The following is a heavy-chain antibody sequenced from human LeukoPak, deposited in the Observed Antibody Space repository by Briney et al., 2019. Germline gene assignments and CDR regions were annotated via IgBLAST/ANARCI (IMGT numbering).Heavy chain of an antibody. J-gene: IGHJ6*02. V-gene: IGHV4-59*01. CDR1: GDSFTTYY. CDR2: IYYSGTT. D-gene: IGHD2-2*01. Sequence: SETLSLTCSLSGDSFTTYYWSWLRQPPGKGLEWIGYIYYSGTTNYNPSLEIRVTISIDRPKNQFSLKLASVTAADTAVYYCAREKLSTSWYGGSRDYRHYFYGMDVWGQGTTVTVSS. CDR3: AREKLSTSWYGGSRDYRHYFYGMDV.